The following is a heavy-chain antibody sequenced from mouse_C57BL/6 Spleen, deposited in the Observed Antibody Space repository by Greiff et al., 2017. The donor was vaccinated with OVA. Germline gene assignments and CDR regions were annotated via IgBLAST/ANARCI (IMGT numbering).Heavy chain of an antibody. D-gene: IGHD2-3*01. Sequence: VQLQQSGPELVKPGASVKIPCKASGYTFTDYNMDWVKQSHGKSLEWIGDINPNNGGTIYNQKFKGKATLTVDKSSSTAYMELRSLTSEDTAVYYCARRRRDGPFDYWGQGTTLTVSS. CDR1: GYTFTDYN. V-gene: IGHV1-18*01. CDR3: ARRRRDGPFDY. J-gene: IGHJ2*01. CDR2: INPNNGGT.